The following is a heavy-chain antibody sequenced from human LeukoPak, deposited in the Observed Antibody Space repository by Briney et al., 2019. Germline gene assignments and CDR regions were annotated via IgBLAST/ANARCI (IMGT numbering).Heavy chain of an antibody. CDR2: ISSSSSYI. V-gene: IGHV3-21*04. D-gene: IGHD3-3*01. CDR1: GFTFSSYS. CDR3: AKAYDFWSGLHDAFDI. Sequence: PGGSLRLSCAASGFTFSSYSMNWVRQAPGKGLEWVSSISSSSSYIYYADSVKGRFTISRDNSKNTLYLQMNSLRAEDTAVYYCAKAYDFWSGLHDAFDIWGQGTMVTVSS. J-gene: IGHJ3*02.